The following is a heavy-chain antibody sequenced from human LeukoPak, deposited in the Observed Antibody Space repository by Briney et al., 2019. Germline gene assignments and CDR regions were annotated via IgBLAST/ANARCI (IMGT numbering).Heavy chain of an antibody. CDR2: ISETGGST. CDR1: GFTFSSYA. V-gene: IGHV3-23*01. D-gene: IGHD3-22*01. Sequence: GGSLRLSCAASGFTFSSYAMSWVRQAPGKGLEWVSGISETGGSTYYADSVRGRFTISRDNSKNTLFLQMNSLRVEDTAVYYCACIQTMTNHYWGQGTLVTVSS. CDR3: ACIQTMTNHY. J-gene: IGHJ4*02.